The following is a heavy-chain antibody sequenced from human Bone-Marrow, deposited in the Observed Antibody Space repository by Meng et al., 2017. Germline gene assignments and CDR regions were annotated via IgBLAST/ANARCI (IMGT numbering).Heavy chain of an antibody. D-gene: IGHD4-11*01. CDR2: INHSGST. CDR1: GGSLSDYY. J-gene: IGHJ4*02. Sequence: WAAGLLKPSEPRFLPCVVSGGSLSDYYWRWIRQSPGKGLEWIGEINHSGSTNYNPYLESRATISVDTSQNNLSLKLSSVTAADSAVYYCARGPTTMAHDFDYWGQGTLVTVSS. V-gene: IGHV4-34*01. CDR3: ARGPTTMAHDFDY.